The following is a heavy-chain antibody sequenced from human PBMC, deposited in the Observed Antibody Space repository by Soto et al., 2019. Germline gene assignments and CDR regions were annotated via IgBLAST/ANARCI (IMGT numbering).Heavy chain of an antibody. CDR2: IIPIFGTA. Sequence: ASVKVSCKASGGTFSSYAISWVRQAPGQGLEWMGGIIPIFGTANYAQKFQGRVTITADESTSTAYMELSSLRSEDTAVYYCARAKEMATDAFDIWGQGTMVTVSS. CDR3: ARAKEMATDAFDI. V-gene: IGHV1-69*13. CDR1: GGTFSSYA. J-gene: IGHJ3*02. D-gene: IGHD5-12*01.